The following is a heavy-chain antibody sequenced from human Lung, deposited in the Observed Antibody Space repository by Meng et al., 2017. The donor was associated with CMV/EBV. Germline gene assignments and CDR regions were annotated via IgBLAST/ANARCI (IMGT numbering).Heavy chain of an antibody. Sequence: GSLRLXXTVSGYSISSGYYWGWIRQPPGKGLEWIGSIYHGGSTYYNPSLKSRVTISVDTSKNQFSLKLSYVTAADTAVYYCAKDVEKTWYYAFCSGPPRGLYGMDVWGQGXTVTVSS. CDR1: GYSISSGYY. CDR3: AKDVEKTWYYAFCSGPPRGLYGMDV. D-gene: IGHD3-3*01. V-gene: IGHV4-38-2*02. J-gene: IGHJ6*02. CDR2: IYHGGST.